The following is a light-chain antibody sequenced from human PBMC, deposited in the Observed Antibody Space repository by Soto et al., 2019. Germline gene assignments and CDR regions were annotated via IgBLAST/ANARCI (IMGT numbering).Light chain of an antibody. CDR3: QHYTNWPLT. CDR2: DAP. V-gene: IGKV3-15*01. J-gene: IGKJ4*01. Sequence: EIVMTQSPVTLSVSPGERATLSCRASHDVSSRLAWYQQKPGQAPRLLIYDAPTRATGLPARFSGSGSGTEFTLTISSLQSEDFAVYYCQHYTNWPLTLGGGTKVDIK. CDR1: HDVSSR.